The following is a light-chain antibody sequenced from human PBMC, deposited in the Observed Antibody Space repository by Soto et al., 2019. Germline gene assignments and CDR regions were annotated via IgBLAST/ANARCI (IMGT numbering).Light chain of an antibody. V-gene: IGKV3-15*01. CDR1: QSVSSN. CDR3: QQYGSSPLT. Sequence: EIVMTQSPATLSVSPGERATLSCRASQSVSSNLAWYQQKPGQAPRLLIYGASTRATGIPARFSASGSGTDFILTISSLAPEDFAVYFCQQYGSSPLTFGGGTKVDIK. J-gene: IGKJ4*01. CDR2: GAS.